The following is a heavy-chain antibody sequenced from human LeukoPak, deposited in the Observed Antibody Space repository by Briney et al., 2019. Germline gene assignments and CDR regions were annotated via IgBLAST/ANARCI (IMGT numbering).Heavy chain of an antibody. Sequence: GGSLRLSCADSGFTFSRYWMHWVRQTPGKGLVWVSCISADGSVTRYADSVEGRFTISRDNTKSTLYLQMHSLRAEDTAVYYCATAGGDGSRMGFDPWGQGTLVTVSS. CDR1: GFTFSRYW. D-gene: IGHD2-15*01. CDR3: ATAGGDGSRMGFDP. CDR2: ISADGSVT. V-gene: IGHV3-74*01. J-gene: IGHJ5*02.